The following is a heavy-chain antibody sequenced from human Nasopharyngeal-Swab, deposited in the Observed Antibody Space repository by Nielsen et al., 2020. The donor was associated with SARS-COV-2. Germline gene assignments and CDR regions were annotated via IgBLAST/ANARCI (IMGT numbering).Heavy chain of an antibody. CDR1: GFSFRNCA. D-gene: IGHD3-16*01. Sequence: GGSLRLPCAASGFSFRNCAMSWVRQAPGKGLDGVSTISLAGLSTYYADSVKARFTAPRDNSTTTLYLQLNSLKAEDTAVYYCAKDPWGAVYYYFEDWGHGTLVTVSS. V-gene: IGHV3-23*01. J-gene: IGHJ4*01. CDR2: ISLAGLST. CDR3: AKDPWGAVYYYFED.